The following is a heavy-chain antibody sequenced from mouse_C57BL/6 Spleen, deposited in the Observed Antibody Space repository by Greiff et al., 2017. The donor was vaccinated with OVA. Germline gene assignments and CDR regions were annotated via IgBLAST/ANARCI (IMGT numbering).Heavy chain of an antibody. J-gene: IGHJ2*01. V-gene: IGHV1-42*01. CDR1: GYSFTGYY. CDR2: INPSTGGT. Sequence: EVQLQQSGPELVKPGASVKISCKASGYSFTGYYMNWVKQSPEKSLEWIGEINPSTGGTTYNQKFKAKATLTVDKSSSTAYMQLKSLTSEDSAVYYCARGGAQRGYYFDYWGQGTTLTVSS. CDR3: ARGGAQRGYYFDY.